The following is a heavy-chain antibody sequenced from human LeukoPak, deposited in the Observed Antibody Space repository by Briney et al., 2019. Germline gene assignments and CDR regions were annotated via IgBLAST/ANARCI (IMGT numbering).Heavy chain of an antibody. CDR3: ARVEALAGVNWFDP. J-gene: IGHJ5*02. Sequence: GGSLRLSCVASGFTFSSYAMHWVRQAPGEGLGWVAVISSDGSNKYYADSVKGRFTISRDNAKNSLYLQMNSLRAEDTAVYYCARVEALAGVNWFDPWGQGTLVTVSS. CDR2: ISSDGSNK. D-gene: IGHD3-10*01. CDR1: GFTFSSYA. V-gene: IGHV3-30-3*01.